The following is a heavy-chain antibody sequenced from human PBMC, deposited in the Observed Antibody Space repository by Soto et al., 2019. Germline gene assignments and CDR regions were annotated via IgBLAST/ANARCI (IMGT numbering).Heavy chain of an antibody. V-gene: IGHV4-59*01. J-gene: IGHJ3*02. Sequence: QVQLQESGPGLVEPAETLSLTCTVSGGSISSYYWSWIRQPPAKGLEWIGYIYYSGSTNYNPSLKSRVTISGDTSKNQFSLKLSSVNAPDTAVSYCARGNDYGDAPGAFDIWGQGTMVSVSS. D-gene: IGHD4-17*01. CDR1: GGSISSYY. CDR3: ARGNDYGDAPGAFDI. CDR2: IYYSGST.